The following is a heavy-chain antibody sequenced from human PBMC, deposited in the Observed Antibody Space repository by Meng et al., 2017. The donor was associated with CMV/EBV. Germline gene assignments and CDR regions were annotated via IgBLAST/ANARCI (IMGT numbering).Heavy chain of an antibody. J-gene: IGHJ4*02. V-gene: IGHV1-69*04. Sequence: SVKVSCKVSGYTLTELSRHWVRQAPGQGLEWMGRIIPILGIANYAQKFQGRVTITADKSTSTAYMELSSLRSEDTAVYYCAREGGQAEHRWMTFDYWGQGTLVTVSS. D-gene: IGHD1-14*01. CDR3: AREGGQAEHRWMTFDY. CDR1: GYTLTELS. CDR2: IIPILGIA.